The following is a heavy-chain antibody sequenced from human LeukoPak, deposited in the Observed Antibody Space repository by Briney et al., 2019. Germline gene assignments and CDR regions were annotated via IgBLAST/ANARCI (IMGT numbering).Heavy chain of an antibody. Sequence: PGGSLRLSCAASGFTFSDYYMSWIRQAPGKGLEWVSYISSSSSYTNYADSVKGRFTISRDNAKNSLYLQMNSLRAEDTAVYYCAGVYDILTGYYDYWGQGTLVTGSS. V-gene: IGHV3-11*06. CDR1: GFTFSDYY. CDR2: ISSSSSYT. J-gene: IGHJ4*02. D-gene: IGHD3-9*01. CDR3: AGVYDILTGYYDY.